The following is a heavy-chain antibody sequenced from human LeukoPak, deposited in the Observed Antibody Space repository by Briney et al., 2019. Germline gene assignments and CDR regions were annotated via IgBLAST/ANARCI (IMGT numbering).Heavy chain of an antibody. J-gene: IGHJ6*03. D-gene: IGHD3-10*01. V-gene: IGHV4-59*01. Sequence: SEALSLTCTVSGGSISSYYWSWIRQPPGKGLEWIGYIYYSGSTNYNPSLKSRVTISVDTSKNQFSLKLSSVTAADTAVYYCASLKMVQGVISYYYYYMDVWGKGTTVTVSS. CDR1: GGSISSYY. CDR3: ASLKMVQGVISYYYYYMDV. CDR2: IYYSGST.